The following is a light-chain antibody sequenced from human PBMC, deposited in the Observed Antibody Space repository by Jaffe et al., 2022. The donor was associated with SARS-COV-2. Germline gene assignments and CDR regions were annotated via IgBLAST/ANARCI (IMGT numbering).Light chain of an antibody. CDR1: QSVLYSPSNKNY. J-gene: IGKJ2*01. Sequence: DIVMTQSPDSLAVSLGERATINCKSSQSVLYSPSNKNYLAWFQQKPGQPPKLLIYWASTRESGVPGRFSGSGSGTDFTLTVSSLQAEDVAVYYCQQYYTTPYTFGQGTKLEIK. V-gene: IGKV4-1*01. CDR3: QQYYTTPYT. CDR2: WAS.